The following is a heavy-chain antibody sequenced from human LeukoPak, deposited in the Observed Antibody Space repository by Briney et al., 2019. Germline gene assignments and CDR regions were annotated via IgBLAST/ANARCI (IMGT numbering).Heavy chain of an antibody. D-gene: IGHD1-26*01. V-gene: IGHV4-59*01. CDR2: IYYSGST. CDR1: GGSISSYY. CDR3: ASGSLQELLLSY. Sequence: SETLPLTCTVSGGSISSYYWSWIRQPPGKGLEWIGYIYYSGSTNYNPSLKSRVTISVDTSKNQFSLKLSSVTAADTAVYYCASGSLQELLLSYWGQGTLVTVSS. J-gene: IGHJ4*02.